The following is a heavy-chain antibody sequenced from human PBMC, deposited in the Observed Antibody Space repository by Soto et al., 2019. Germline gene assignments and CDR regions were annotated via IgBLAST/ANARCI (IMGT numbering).Heavy chain of an antibody. CDR1: GFTFSSYS. D-gene: IGHD2-8*01. CDR2: ISSSSSYI. J-gene: IGHJ5*02. CDR3: ARVVLYYNWFDP. Sequence: GGSLRLSCAASGFTFSSYSMNWVRQAPGKGLEWVSSISSSSSYIYYADSVKGRFTISRDNAKNSLYLQMNSLRAEDTAVYYCARVVLYYNWFDPWGQGTLVTVSS. V-gene: IGHV3-21*01.